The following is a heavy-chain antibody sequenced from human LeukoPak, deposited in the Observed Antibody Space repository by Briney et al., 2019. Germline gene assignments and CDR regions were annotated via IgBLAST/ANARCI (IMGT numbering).Heavy chain of an antibody. D-gene: IGHD3-3*01. CDR3: ARGVRGGYSTYYYYYMDV. Sequence: SETLSLTCTVSGDSIGSGNYYWGWVRQPPGKGLEWIGAIYYSGSTYYNPSLKSRVTISLDTSKNQFSLKLSSVTAADTAVYYCARGVRGGYSTYYYYYMDVWGKGTTVTISS. V-gene: IGHV4-39*07. J-gene: IGHJ6*03. CDR1: GDSIGSGNYY. CDR2: IYYSGST.